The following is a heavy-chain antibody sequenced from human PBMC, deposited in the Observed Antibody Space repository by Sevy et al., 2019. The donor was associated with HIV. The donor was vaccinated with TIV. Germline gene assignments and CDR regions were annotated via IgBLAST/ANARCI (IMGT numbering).Heavy chain of an antibody. CDR1: GFSFSTYS. CDR2: IRSNRSYI. V-gene: IGHV3-21*01. J-gene: IGHJ3*02. D-gene: IGHD6-13*01. Sequence: GGSLRLSCAASGFSFSTYSMNWVRQAPGKGLEWVTSIRSNRSYIYYADSVKGRFTISRDKAKNTLYLQMNSLRAEDTAVYYCARDTTSGSWYPEAFDTWGQGTMVTVSS. CDR3: ARDTTSGSWYPEAFDT.